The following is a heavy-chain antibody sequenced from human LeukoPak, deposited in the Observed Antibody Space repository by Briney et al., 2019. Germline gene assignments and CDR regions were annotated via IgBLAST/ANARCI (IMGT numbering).Heavy chain of an antibody. V-gene: IGHV1-18*01. D-gene: IGHD3-16*01. CDR2: IGGYNGDT. J-gene: IGHJ4*02. Sequence: ASVKVSCKASGYTFNSYSITWFRQAPGQGLEWMGWIGGYNGDTLYPQKFQGRVTVTIDTSSSTDYMDLRSLRSDDTAVYYCARHISGGEDYWGQGTLVTVSS. CDR3: ARHISGGEDY. CDR1: GYTFNSYS.